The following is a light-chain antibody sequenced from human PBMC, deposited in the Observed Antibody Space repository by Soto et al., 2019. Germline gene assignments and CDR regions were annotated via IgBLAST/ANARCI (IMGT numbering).Light chain of an antibody. J-gene: IGKJ2*01. Sequence: EIVMTQSPPSLTVTPGEPASISCRSSQRLLHSNGNTFLDWYVQKPGQSPQLLIYLGSNRASGVPDRVSGSEADTDFTLKISRVEAEDVGVYYCMQALQTPYTVGQGTKLEIK. V-gene: IGKV2-28*01. CDR2: LGS. CDR1: QRLLHSNGNTF. CDR3: MQALQTPYT.